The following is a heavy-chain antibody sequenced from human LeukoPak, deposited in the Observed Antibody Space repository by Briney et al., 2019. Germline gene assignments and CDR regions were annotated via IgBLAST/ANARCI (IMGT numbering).Heavy chain of an antibody. CDR1: GFTFDDYG. Sequence: PGGSLRLSCAASGFTFDDYGMHWVRQAPRKGLEWVAGISWESESIGYADSVRGRFTISRDNAKNSLYLQMHSLRAEDTAFYYCARGDSTGFYYAVSEDWGQGTLVTVSS. CDR3: ARGDSTGFYYAVSED. J-gene: IGHJ4*02. V-gene: IGHV3-9*01. D-gene: IGHD3-22*01. CDR2: ISWESESI.